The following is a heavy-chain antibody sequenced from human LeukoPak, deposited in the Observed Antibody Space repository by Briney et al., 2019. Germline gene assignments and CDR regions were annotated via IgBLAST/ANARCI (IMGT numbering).Heavy chain of an antibody. Sequence: SGPTLVKPTQTLTLTCTLSGFSLSTSGVGVGWIRQPPGKALEWLALIYWDDDNRYSPSLKSRLTITKDTSKNRVVLTMTNMDPVDTATYYCAHSPRGYSYGYGWYYFDYWGQGTLVTVSS. CDR3: AHSPRGYSYGYGWYYFDY. J-gene: IGHJ4*02. V-gene: IGHV2-5*02. CDR1: GFSLSTSGVG. D-gene: IGHD5-18*01. CDR2: IYWDDDN.